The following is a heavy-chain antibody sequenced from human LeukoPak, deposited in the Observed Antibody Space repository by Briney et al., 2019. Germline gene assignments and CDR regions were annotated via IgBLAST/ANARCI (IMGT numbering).Heavy chain of an antibody. Sequence: GGSLRLSCAASGFSFSSSDMHWVRQATGKGLEWVSAIGTGGDTYYSDSVKGRFTISRENAKNSLYLQMNSLRDGDTAVYYCARDSPLTAGPFDPWGQGTLVTVSS. D-gene: IGHD7-27*01. CDR2: IGTGGDT. CDR3: ARDSPLTAGPFDP. V-gene: IGHV3-13*04. CDR1: GFSFSSSD. J-gene: IGHJ5*02.